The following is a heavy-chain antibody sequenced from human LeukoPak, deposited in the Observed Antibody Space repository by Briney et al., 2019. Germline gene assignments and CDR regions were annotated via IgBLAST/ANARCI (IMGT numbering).Heavy chain of an antibody. D-gene: IGHD2-8*01. J-gene: IGHJ4*02. CDR1: GDSISSYY. V-gene: IGHV4-59*01. CDR3: ARGVGDIVLMGLYSAYYFDY. Sequence: SETLSLTCTVSGDSISSYYCSWIRQPPGKGLEWIGYIYYSGSTSYNPSLKSRVTISLDTSNNQFSLKLRSVTAADTAVYYCARGVGDIVLMGLYSAYYFDYWGQGTLVTVSS. CDR2: IYYSGST.